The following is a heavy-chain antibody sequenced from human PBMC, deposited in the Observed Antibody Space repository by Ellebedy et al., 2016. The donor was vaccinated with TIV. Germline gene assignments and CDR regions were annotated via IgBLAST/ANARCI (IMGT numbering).Heavy chain of an antibody. V-gene: IGHV3-7*01. D-gene: IGHD4-17*01. CDR2: IRQEGDEI. Sequence: GESLKISCAASGFNFRSYWMTWVRQAPGKGLEWVAKIRQEGDEIYYVESVKGRFTISRDNAKNSLFLQVNSLRVEETAVYYCARRASYGDYAVQVNPWFDPWGRGTLVTVSS. J-gene: IGHJ5*02. CDR1: GFNFRSYW. CDR3: ARRASYGDYAVQVNPWFDP.